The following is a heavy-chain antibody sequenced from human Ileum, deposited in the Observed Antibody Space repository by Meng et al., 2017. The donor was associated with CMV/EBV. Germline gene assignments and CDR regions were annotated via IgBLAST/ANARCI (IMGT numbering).Heavy chain of an antibody. CDR3: ARGLWSVTTRYFDT. J-gene: IGHJ4*02. D-gene: IGHD4-17*01. Sequence: AGYGATLHGYYWSWIRQSPGKGLEWIGEVNHKGSTNYNPSLMGRVTMSVDLPKNQFFLRLSSVTAADTAVYYCARGLWSVTTRYFDTWGQGMVVTVSS. CDR1: GATLHGYY. V-gene: IGHV4-34*01. CDR2: VNHKGST.